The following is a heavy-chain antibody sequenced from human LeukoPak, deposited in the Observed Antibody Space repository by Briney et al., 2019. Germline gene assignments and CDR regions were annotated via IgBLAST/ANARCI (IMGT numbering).Heavy chain of an antibody. CDR3: TRLFNGSPADY. V-gene: IGHV4-39*01. D-gene: IGHD1-1*01. Sequence: PSETLSLTCTVSGGSITNNNYHWGWIRQPPGKGLEWIGSIYYRGNTYYDPSLKSRVTTSVDTSKNQFSLWLSSVTAADTSVYYCTRLFNGSPADYWGQGILVTVSS. J-gene: IGHJ4*02. CDR2: IYYRGNT. CDR1: GGSITNNNYH.